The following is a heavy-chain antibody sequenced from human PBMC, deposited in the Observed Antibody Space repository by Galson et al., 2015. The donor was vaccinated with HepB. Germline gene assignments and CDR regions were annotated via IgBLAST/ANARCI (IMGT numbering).Heavy chain of an antibody. J-gene: IGHJ4*02. Sequence: SVKVSCKASGYPFPKFAMHWVRQAPGQRLEWMGWINAGSGSTKYSQKIQGRVTITRDTSASTAYMELSSLRSEDTAVYYCARGWVDYWGQGTLVTVSS. CDR3: ARGWVDY. CDR1: GYPFPKFA. CDR2: INAGSGST. V-gene: IGHV1-3*01. D-gene: IGHD1-26*01.